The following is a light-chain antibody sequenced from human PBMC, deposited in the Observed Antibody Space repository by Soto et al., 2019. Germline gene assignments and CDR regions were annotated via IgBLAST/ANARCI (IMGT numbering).Light chain of an antibody. J-gene: IGKJ4*01. V-gene: IGKV1-5*03. CDR3: QQYNSYPLT. CDR2: KAS. CDR1: QSISSW. Sequence: DIQMTQSPSTLSASVGDRATITCRASQSISSWLAWYQQKPGKAPNLLIYKASSLESGVPSRVSGGGSGTEFTLTISSLQPDDFATYYCQQYNSYPLTFGGGTKVEIK.